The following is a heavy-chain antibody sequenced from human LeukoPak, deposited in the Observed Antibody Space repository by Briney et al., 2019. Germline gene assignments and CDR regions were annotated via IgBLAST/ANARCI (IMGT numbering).Heavy chain of an antibody. CDR1: GYSFTSYW. Sequence: GESLKISCKGSGYSFTSYWIGWVRQMPGKGLEWMGIIYPGDSDTRYSPSFQGQVTISADKSIGTAYLLWSSLKASDTAMYYCASSYNWMFPYYFDYWGQGTLVTVSS. V-gene: IGHV5-51*01. CDR2: IYPGDSDT. CDR3: ASSYNWMFPYYFDY. J-gene: IGHJ4*02. D-gene: IGHD1-20*01.